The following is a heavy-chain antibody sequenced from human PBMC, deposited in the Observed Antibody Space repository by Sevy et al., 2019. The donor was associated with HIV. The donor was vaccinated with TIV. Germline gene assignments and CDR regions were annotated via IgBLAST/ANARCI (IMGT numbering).Heavy chain of an antibody. V-gene: IGHV3-33*01. D-gene: IGHD3-3*01. Sequence: GGSLRLSCAASGFTLSSYGMHWVRQAPGKGLEWVAVIRYDGSNKYYADSVKGRFTISRDNSKNTLYLKMNSLRAEDTAVYYCAGDRLGITISAEWGGGMDVWGQGTTVTVSS. J-gene: IGHJ6*02. CDR1: GFTLSSYG. CDR3: AGDRLGITISAEWGGGMDV. CDR2: IRYDGSNK.